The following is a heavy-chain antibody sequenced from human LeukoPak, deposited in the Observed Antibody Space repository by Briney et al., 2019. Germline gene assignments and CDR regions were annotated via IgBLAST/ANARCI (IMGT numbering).Heavy chain of an antibody. Sequence: GASVKVSCKASGGTFSSYAISWVRQAPGQGLEWMGGIIPIFGTANYAQKFQGRVTITADEFTSTAYMELSSLRSEDTAVYYCARRGILTGFLFDYWGQGTLVTVSS. CDR3: ARRGILTGFLFDY. CDR2: IIPIFGTA. D-gene: IGHD3-9*01. J-gene: IGHJ4*02. V-gene: IGHV1-69*13. CDR1: GGTFSSYA.